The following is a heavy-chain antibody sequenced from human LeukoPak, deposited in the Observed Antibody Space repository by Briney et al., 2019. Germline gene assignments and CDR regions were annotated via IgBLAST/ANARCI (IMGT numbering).Heavy chain of an antibody. CDR3: ARGLRNSWYAGYFDC. V-gene: IGHV1-18*01. CDR2: ISAYNGNT. Sequence: ASVKVSCKASGYTFTSYGISWVRQAPGQGLEWMGWISAYNGNTNYAQKLQGRVTMTTDTSTSTAYMELRSLRSDDTAVYYCARGLRNSWYAGYFDCWGQGTLVTVSS. J-gene: IGHJ4*02. CDR1: GYTFTSYG. D-gene: IGHD6-13*01.